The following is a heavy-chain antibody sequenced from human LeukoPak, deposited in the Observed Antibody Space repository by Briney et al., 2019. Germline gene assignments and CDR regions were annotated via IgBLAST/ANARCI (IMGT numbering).Heavy chain of an antibody. D-gene: IGHD3-10*01. CDR3: AKDKSGLWSGELGGSFDY. J-gene: IGHJ4*02. CDR1: GFTFSSYG. CDR2: ISYDGSNK. V-gene: IGHV3-30*18. Sequence: PGGSLRLSCAASGFTFSSYGMHWVRQAPGKGLEWVAVISYDGSNKYYADSVKGRFTISRDNSKNTLYLQMNSLRAEDTAVYYCAKDKSGLWSGELGGSFDYWGQGTLVTVSS.